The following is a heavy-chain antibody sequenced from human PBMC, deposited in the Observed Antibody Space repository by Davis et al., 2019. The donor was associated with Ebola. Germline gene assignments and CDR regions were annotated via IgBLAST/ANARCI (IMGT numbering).Heavy chain of an antibody. CDR1: GFTFSSYS. Sequence: GGSLRLSCAASGFTFSSYSMNWVRQAPGKGLEWVSSISSSSSYIYYADSVKGRFTISRDNAKNSLYLQMNSLRAEDTAVYYCARVRDTSTPWTFDIWGQGTMVTVSS. CDR2: ISSSSSYI. CDR3: ARVRDTSTPWTFDI. J-gene: IGHJ3*02. D-gene: IGHD2-2*01. V-gene: IGHV3-21*01.